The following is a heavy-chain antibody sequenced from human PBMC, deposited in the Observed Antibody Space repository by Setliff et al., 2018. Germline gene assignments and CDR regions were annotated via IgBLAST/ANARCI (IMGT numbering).Heavy chain of an antibody. J-gene: IGHJ4*02. Sequence: ASVKVSCKASGLTFTTFSISWVRQAPGQGLEWMGWITNYNGKTDYAQKFQDRVILTTDTSTNTAYMVLRNLRPDDKAIYYCATRTPVTFSGVVTNVWGQGSRVTVSS. V-gene: IGHV1-18*01. CDR3: ATRTPVTFSGVVTNV. CDR2: ITNYNGKT. D-gene: IGHD3-3*01. CDR1: GLTFTTFS.